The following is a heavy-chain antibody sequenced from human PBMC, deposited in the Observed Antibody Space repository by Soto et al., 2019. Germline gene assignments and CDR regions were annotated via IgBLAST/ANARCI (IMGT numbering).Heavy chain of an antibody. V-gene: IGHV3-23*01. J-gene: IGHJ3*02. CDR3: AKPTLKYYYDSSGYYLDAFDI. CDR1: GFTFSSYA. Sequence: PGGSLRLSCAASGFTFSSYAMSWVRQAPGKGLEWVSAISGSGGSTYYADSVKGRFTISRDNSKNTLYLQMNSLRAEDTAVYYCAKPTLKYYYDSSGYYLDAFDIWGQGTMVTVSS. CDR2: ISGSGGST. D-gene: IGHD3-22*01.